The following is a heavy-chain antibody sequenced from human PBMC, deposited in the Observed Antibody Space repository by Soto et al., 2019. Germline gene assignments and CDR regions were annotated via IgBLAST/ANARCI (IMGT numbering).Heavy chain of an antibody. J-gene: IGHJ6*03. CDR3: ANLAKNYYHYLDV. D-gene: IGHD1-26*01. CDR1: GFSFSDYY. CDR2: ISTSGSST. Sequence: GGSLRLSCAASGFSFSDYYMSWIRQAPGKGLEWVSLISTSGSSTDYADSVKGRFTISRDNAKNSLSLQMNSLRAEDTAVYYCANLAKNYYHYLDVWGKGTTVTVSS. V-gene: IGHV3-11*01.